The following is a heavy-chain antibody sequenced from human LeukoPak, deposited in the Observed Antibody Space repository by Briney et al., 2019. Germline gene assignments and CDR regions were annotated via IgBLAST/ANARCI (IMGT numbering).Heavy chain of an antibody. CDR1: GGSISSGGYY. CDR2: IYYSGST. CDR3: AREVDDSYDSTSNFDY. J-gene: IGHJ4*02. V-gene: IGHV4-31*03. Sequence: PSQTLSLTCTVSGGSISSGGYYWSWIRQHPGKGLEWIGYIYYSGSTYYNPSLKSRVTISVDTSKNQFSLKLSSVTAADTAVYYCAREVDDSYDSTSNFDYWGRGTLVTVSS. D-gene: IGHD3-22*01.